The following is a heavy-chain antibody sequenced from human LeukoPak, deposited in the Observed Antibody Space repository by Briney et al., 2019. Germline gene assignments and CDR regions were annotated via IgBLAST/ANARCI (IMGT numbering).Heavy chain of an antibody. D-gene: IGHD4-23*01. J-gene: IGHJ5*02. Sequence: PSETLSLTCTVSGGSISSYYWSWIRQPPGKELEWIGYIYYSGSTNYNPSLKSRITISVDTSKNQFSLKLSSVTAADTAVYYCARDRDYGGRGGFDPWGQGTLVTVSS. CDR1: GGSISSYY. CDR3: ARDRDYGGRGGFDP. CDR2: IYYSGST. V-gene: IGHV4-59*01.